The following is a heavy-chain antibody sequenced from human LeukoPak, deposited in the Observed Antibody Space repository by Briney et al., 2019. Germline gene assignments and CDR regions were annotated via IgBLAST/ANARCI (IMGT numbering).Heavy chain of an antibody. J-gene: IGHJ4*02. CDR2: MNPNSGNT. CDR3: ARGYGYYDFWSGNSSPFDY. Sequence: GASVKVSCKASGCTFTSYDINWVRQATGQGLEWMGWMNPNSGNTGYAQKFQGRVTITRNTSISTAYMELSSLRSEDTAVYYCARGYGYYDFWSGNSSPFDYWGQGTLVTVSS. CDR1: GCTFTSYD. D-gene: IGHD3-3*01. V-gene: IGHV1-8*03.